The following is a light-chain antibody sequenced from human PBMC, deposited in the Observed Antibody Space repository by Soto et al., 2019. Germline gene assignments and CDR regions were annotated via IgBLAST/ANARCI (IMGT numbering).Light chain of an antibody. V-gene: IGKV3-20*01. CDR2: GAA. Sequence: EIVLTQSPATLSLSPGERATLSCRASQNVANYLDWYQQKPGQAPRLLIYGAASRASGIPDRFSGSGSGTDFSLTISRLEPEDFAVYFCQQYGSSPLTFGGGTKVDI. J-gene: IGKJ4*01. CDR1: QNVANY. CDR3: QQYGSSPLT.